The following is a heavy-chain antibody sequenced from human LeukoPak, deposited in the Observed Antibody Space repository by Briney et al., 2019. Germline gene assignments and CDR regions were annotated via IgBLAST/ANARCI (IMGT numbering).Heavy chain of an antibody. J-gene: IGHJ4*02. CDR2: IFYSGSP. CDR1: GVSISTYY. CDR3: ARVGHLQAAGTYDY. Sequence: AETLSLTCSVSGVSISTYYWSWIREPPRKVLELIGNIFYSGSPNYNPSLKSRVTTSFDTSKNKFSLKLNFVTAADTAVYYCARVGHLQAAGTYDYWGQGTLVTVSS. V-gene: IGHV4-59*08. D-gene: IGHD6-13*01.